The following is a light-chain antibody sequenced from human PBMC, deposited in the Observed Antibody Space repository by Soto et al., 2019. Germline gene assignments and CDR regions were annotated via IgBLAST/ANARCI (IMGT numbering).Light chain of an antibody. CDR2: SAS. V-gene: IGKV1-39*01. CDR3: QQCFKAPT. J-gene: IGKJ1*01. Sequence: DIQMTQSPSSLSASVGARVPITCRASENIDNFLNWYQQKPGRAPNLLVSSASTLQCGVPSRFSARGSGTEFLLTIISLQPEDFATYHCQQCFKAPTFGQGTRVEI. CDR1: ENIDNF.